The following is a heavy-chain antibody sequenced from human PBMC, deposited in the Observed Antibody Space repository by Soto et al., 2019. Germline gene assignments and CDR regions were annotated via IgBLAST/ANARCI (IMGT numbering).Heavy chain of an antibody. CDR2: MNPDSGNT. D-gene: IGHD1-1*01. V-gene: IGHV1-8*01. J-gene: IGHJ3*01. Sequence: QVQLVQSGAEVKKPGASVKVSCKASGYTFSNYDINWVRQATGQGFEWMGWMNPDSGNTGYAQKFQGSVTMTGNNSLRTAYMELGSLTSKATAVYYCAGGRDDDWGQGTSVTFSS. CDR1: GYTFSNYD. CDR3: AGGRDDD.